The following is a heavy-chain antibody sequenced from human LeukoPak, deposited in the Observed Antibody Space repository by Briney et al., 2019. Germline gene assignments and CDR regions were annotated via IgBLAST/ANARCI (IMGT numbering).Heavy chain of an antibody. CDR2: ITSSGTTI. CDR3: ARGPFFWSGYSKEIDS. J-gene: IGHJ4*02. V-gene: IGHV3-48*03. CDR1: GWTFSAYE. Sequence: GGALRLSCAGCGWTFSAYEMNGLRQAPGKGREGISYITSSGTTIYYAGSVKGRFTISRDNAKNSMYLQMNSLRAEDTAVYYCARGPFFWSGYSKEIDSWGQGTLVTVSS. D-gene: IGHD3-3*01.